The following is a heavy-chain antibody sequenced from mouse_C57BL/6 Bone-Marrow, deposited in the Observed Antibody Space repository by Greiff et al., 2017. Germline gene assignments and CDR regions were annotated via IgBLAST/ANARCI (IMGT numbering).Heavy chain of an antibody. D-gene: IGHD1-1*01. CDR3: ARDLLCYYGFDY. V-gene: IGHV5-4*01. CDR1: GFTFSSYA. J-gene: IGHJ2*01. Sequence: DVMLVESGGGLVKPGGSLKLSCAASGFTFSSYAMSWVRQTPEKRLEWVATISDGGSYTYYPDNVKGRFTISRDNAKNNLYLQMSHLKSEDTAMYYCARDLLCYYGFDYWGQGTTLTVSS. CDR2: ISDGGSYT.